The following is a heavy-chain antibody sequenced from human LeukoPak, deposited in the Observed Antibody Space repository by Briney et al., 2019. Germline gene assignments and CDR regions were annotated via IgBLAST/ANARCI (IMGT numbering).Heavy chain of an antibody. J-gene: IGHJ4*02. Sequence: PSETLSLTCTVSGGSISSYYWSWIRQPPGKGLEWIGYIYYSGSTNYNPSLKSRVTISVDTSKNQFSLKLSSVTAADTAVYYCARVRSGWYFDYWGQGTLVTVSS. CDR2: IYYSGST. CDR1: GGSISSYY. V-gene: IGHV4-59*01. CDR3: ARVRSGWYFDY. D-gene: IGHD6-19*01.